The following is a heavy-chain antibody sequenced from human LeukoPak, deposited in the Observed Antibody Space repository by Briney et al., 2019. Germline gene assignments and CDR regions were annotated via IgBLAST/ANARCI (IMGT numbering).Heavy chain of an antibody. CDR2: TNHSGST. CDR1: GGSFSGYY. D-gene: IGHD6-13*01. V-gene: IGHV4-34*01. J-gene: IGHJ6*03. CDR3: ARGGRRSRARGIYYYYMDV. Sequence: SETPSLTCAVYGGSFSGYYWSWIRQPPGKGLEWIGETNHSGSTNYNPSLKSRVTISVDTSKNQFSLKLSSVTAADTAVYYCARGGRRSRARGIYYYYMDVWGKGTTVTVSS.